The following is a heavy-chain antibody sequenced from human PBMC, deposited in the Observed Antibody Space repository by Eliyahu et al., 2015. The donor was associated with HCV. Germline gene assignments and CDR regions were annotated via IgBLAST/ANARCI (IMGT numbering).Heavy chain of an antibody. CDR3: VRETKYGAHYADS. CDR1: GFTFSSHW. Sequence: EVQLVESGGGLVQPGGSLXLSCAASGFTFSSHWMAWVRRFPGKGLEWVGNINGPGSEIRYLDSVKGRFTISRDNARNSVHMQMNSLRVDDTAVYYCVRETKYGAHYADSWGQGTLVTVSS. CDR2: INGPGSEI. V-gene: IGHV3-7*03. D-gene: IGHD4/OR15-4a*01. J-gene: IGHJ4*02.